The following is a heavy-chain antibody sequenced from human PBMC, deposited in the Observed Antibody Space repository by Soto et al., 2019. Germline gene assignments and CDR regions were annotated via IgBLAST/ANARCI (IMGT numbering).Heavy chain of an antibody. Sequence: EEEHPRASVKVSCKASGYTFTSYDINWVRQATGQGLEWMGWINPNSGNAGYAQKFQGRVTMTRDTSITTAYMELICLRSEDIAVCYCARYMVRGDKNYDVDVWGQGTTVTVSS. CDR2: INPNSGNA. CDR1: GYTFTSYD. CDR3: ARYMVRGDKNYDVDV. J-gene: IGHJ6*02. D-gene: IGHD3-10*01. V-gene: IGHV1-8*01.